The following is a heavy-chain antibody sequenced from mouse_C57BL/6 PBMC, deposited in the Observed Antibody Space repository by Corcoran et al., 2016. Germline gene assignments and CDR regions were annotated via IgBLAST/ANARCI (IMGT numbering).Heavy chain of an antibody. CDR1: GFNIKDYY. CDR3: TTLAGGGNNIANDGYFLFDY. V-gene: IGHV14-1*01. D-gene: IGHD2-3*01. CDR2: IDPEDGDT. Sequence: EVQLQQSGAELVRPGASVKLSCTASGFNIKDYYMHWVKQRPEQGLEWIGRIDPEDGDTEYAPKFQGKATMTADTSSNTAYLQLSSLTSEDTAVYYCTTLAGGGNNIANDGYFLFDYWGQGTTLTVSS. J-gene: IGHJ2*01.